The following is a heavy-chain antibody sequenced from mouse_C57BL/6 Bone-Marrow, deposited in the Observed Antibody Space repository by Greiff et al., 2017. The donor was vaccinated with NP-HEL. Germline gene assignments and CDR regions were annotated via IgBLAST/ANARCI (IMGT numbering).Heavy chain of an antibody. D-gene: IGHD1-1*01. CDR3: ARSEVLQGDYFDY. Sequence: DVQLQESGAELVKPGASVKLSCTASGFNIKDYYMHWVKQRTEQGLEWIGGIDPEIGETKYAPKFQGKATITADPSSNTAYLQLSSLTSEDTAVYYCARSEVLQGDYFDYWGQGTTLTVSS. J-gene: IGHJ2*01. CDR1: GFNIKDYY. V-gene: IGHV14-2*01. CDR2: IDPEIGET.